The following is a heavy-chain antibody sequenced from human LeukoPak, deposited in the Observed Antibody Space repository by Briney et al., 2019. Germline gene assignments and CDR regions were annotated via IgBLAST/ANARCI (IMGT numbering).Heavy chain of an antibody. CDR1: GGSISTYY. J-gene: IGHJ4*02. CDR2: FYTSGNS. V-gene: IGHV4-4*07. Sequence: SETLSLTCTVSGGSISTYYWNWIRQPAGKGLEWIGRFYTSGNSKNNPSLKSRVTMSVDTSKNQFSLELTSVTAADTAVYYCARAALLQMGPFDYWGQGTLVTVSS. CDR3: ARAALLQMGPFDY. D-gene: IGHD3-22*01.